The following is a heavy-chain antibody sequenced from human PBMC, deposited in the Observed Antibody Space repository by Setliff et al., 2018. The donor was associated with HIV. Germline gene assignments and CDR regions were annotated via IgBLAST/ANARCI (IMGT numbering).Heavy chain of an antibody. CDR3: ARHSYTRDPFDY. CDR1: GGSISSGSYY. D-gene: IGHD1-20*01. Sequence: PSETLSLTCTVSGGSISSGSYYWSWIRQPAGKGLEWIGHIYTSGSTNYNPSLKSRVTISVDMSNNQFSLKLSSVTAADTAVYYCARHSYTRDPFDYWGQGTLVTVSS. V-gene: IGHV4-61*09. CDR2: IYTSGST. J-gene: IGHJ4*02.